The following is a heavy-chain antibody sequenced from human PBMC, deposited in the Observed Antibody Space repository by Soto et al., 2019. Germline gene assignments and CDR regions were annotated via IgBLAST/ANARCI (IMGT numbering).Heavy chain of an antibody. CDR3: ASGVVGTTTYFDY. V-gene: IGHV4-31*03. CDR2: MYYTETS. Sequence: QVQLQESGPGLVQPSQTLSLTCTVSGGSISSGGYYWSWIRQHPGKGREWIGYMYYTETSYYSPSLRSRVTISLDTSKNQFSLKLTSVTAADTAVYYCASGVVGTTTYFDYWGQGTLVTVSS. D-gene: IGHD1-26*01. J-gene: IGHJ4*02. CDR1: GGSISSGGYY.